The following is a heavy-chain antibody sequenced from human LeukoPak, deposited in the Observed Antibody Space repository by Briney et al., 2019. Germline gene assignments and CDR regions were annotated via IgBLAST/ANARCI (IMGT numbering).Heavy chain of an antibody. J-gene: IGHJ4*02. Sequence: ASVKVSCKASGYTFTSYDINWVRQATGQGLEWMGWMNPNSGNTGYAQKFQGRVTITRNTSISTAYMERSSLRSEDTAVYYCARGKSLRPIFPRFLLTGYSDFDYWGQGTLVTVSS. CDR2: MNPNSGNT. CDR3: ARGKSLRPIFPRFLLTGYSDFDY. D-gene: IGHD3-9*01. V-gene: IGHV1-8*03. CDR1: GYTFTSYD.